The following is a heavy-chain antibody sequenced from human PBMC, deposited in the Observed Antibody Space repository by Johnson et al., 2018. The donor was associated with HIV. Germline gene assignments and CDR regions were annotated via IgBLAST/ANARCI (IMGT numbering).Heavy chain of an antibody. D-gene: IGHD6-19*01. V-gene: IGHV3-13*01. CDR3: ARAQFAVDDAFDI. J-gene: IGHJ3*02. CDR2: IGTAGDT. CDR1: GFTFSSYD. Sequence: VQLVESGGGLVQPGGSLRLSCAASGFTFSSYDMHWVRQATGKGLEWVPAIGTAGDTYYPGSVKGRFTIARENAKNSLYLQMNSLRAGDTAVYYCARAQFAVDDAFDIWGQGTMVTVSS.